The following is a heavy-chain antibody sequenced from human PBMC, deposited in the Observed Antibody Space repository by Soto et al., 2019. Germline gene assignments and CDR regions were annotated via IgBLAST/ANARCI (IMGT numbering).Heavy chain of an antibody. CDR3: ARASGDGDYGEGGVDY. CDR1: GFTFSSYE. D-gene: IGHD4-17*01. CDR2: ISSSGSTI. V-gene: IGHV3-48*03. Sequence: EVQLVESGGGLVQPGGSLRLSCAASGFTFSSYEMNWVRQAPGKGLEWVSYISSSGSTIYYADSVKGRFTISRDNAKNSLYLQMNSLRAEDTAVYYCARASGDGDYGEGGVDYWGQGTLATVSS. J-gene: IGHJ4*02.